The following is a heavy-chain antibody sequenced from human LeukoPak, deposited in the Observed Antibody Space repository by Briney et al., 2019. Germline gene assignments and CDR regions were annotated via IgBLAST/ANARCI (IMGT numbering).Heavy chain of an antibody. Sequence: PSETLSLTCTVSGGSISSYYWSWIRQPPGKGLEWIGYIYYSGSTNYNPSLKSRVTISVDTSKNQFSLKLSSVTAADTAVYYCARDSHAGATTYYFDYWGQGTLVTVSS. CDR3: ARDSHAGATTYYFDY. V-gene: IGHV4-59*12. CDR2: IYYSGST. CDR1: GGSISSYY. J-gene: IGHJ4*02. D-gene: IGHD1-26*01.